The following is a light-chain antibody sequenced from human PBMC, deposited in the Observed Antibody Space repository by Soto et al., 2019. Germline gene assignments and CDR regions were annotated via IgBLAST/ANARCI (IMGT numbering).Light chain of an antibody. J-gene: IGLJ1*01. CDR1: SSDVGGYNY. CDR3: SSYASSNTYV. CDR2: EVS. V-gene: IGLV2-14*01. Sequence: QSALTQPASVSGSPGQSITISCTGSSSDVGGYNYVSWYQQHPGKAPKLMIYEVSNRPSGVSNRFSGSKSGNTASLTISGLQPEDDADYYCSSYASSNTYVFGTGTKLTVL.